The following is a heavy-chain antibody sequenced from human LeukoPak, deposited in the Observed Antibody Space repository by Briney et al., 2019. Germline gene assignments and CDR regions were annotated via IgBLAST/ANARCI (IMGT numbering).Heavy chain of an antibody. D-gene: IGHD3-9*01. CDR1: GFTFSDHI. CDR3: ATGRQRILTGFDY. Sequence: GGSVRLFCAASGFTFSDHIMNWVGQLAGKRREWVAYVSGSGSTVYYADSVKDRFTIPRDNGTSSLYPQMNRLRVEDTALYYCATGRQRILTGFDYWGQGTLVTVSS. J-gene: IGHJ4*02. V-gene: IGHV3-48*01. CDR2: VSGSGSTV.